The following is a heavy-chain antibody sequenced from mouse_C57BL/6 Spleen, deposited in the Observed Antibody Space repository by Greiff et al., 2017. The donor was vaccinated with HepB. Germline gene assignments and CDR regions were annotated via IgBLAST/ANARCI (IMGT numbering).Heavy chain of an antibody. CDR1: GYTFTSYT. V-gene: IGHV1-4*01. D-gene: IGHD3-3*01. J-gene: IGHJ1*03. CDR3: ARRGTGGYFDV. CDR2: INPSSGYT. Sequence: VQLQESGAELARPGASVKMSCKASGYTFTSYTMHWVNQRPGQGLEWIGYINPSSGYTKYNQKFKDKATLTADKSSSTAYMQLSSLTSEDSAVYYCARRGTGGYFDVWGTGTTVTVSS.